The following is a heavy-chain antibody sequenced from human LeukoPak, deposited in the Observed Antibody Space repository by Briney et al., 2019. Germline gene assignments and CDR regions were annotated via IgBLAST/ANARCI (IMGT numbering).Heavy chain of an antibody. CDR1: GFTFSSYE. Sequence: PGGSLSLSCAASGFTFSSYEMNWVRQAPGKGLEWISYSSSSGTSIYYADSVKGRFTVSRDNTKNSLYLQMNSLRAEDTAVYYCARDSPITGSFYYYMDVWGKGTTVTVSS. V-gene: IGHV3-48*03. CDR2: SSSSGTSI. CDR3: ARDSPITGSFYYYMDV. J-gene: IGHJ6*03. D-gene: IGHD1-20*01.